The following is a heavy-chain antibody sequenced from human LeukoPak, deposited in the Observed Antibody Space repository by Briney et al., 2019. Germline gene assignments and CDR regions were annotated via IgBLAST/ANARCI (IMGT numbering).Heavy chain of an antibody. CDR2: ISSSSSYI. D-gene: IGHD2-21*01. CDR1: GFTFSSYS. Sequence: GGSLRLSCAASGFTFSSYSMNWVRQAPGKGLEWVSSISSSSSYIYYADSVKGRFTISRDNAKNSLYLQMNSLRAEDTAVYYYARGYCGGDCYNNFDYWGQGTLVTVSS. V-gene: IGHV3-21*01. J-gene: IGHJ4*02. CDR3: ARGYCGGDCYNNFDY.